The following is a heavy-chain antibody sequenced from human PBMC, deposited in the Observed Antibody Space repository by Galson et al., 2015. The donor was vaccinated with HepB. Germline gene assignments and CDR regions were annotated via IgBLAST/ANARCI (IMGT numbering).Heavy chain of an antibody. J-gene: IGHJ4*02. Sequence: SLRLSCAASGFTFSDHYMDWVRQAPGKGLEWVGRTRNKANSYTTEYAASVKGRFTISRDDSKNSLYLQMNSLKTEDTAVYYCARGYYDFWSGYHYFDYWGQGTLVTVSS. CDR3: ARGYYDFWSGYHYFDY. CDR2: TRNKANSYTT. V-gene: IGHV3-72*01. D-gene: IGHD3-3*01. CDR1: GFTFSDHY.